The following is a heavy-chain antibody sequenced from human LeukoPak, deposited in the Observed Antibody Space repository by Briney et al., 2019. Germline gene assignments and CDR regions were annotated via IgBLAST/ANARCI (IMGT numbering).Heavy chain of an antibody. CDR1: AYTFSNYG. J-gene: IGHJ4*02. CDR2: ISAYNGNT. CDR3: ARIWYLEPGDYFDY. V-gene: IGHV1-18*01. Sequence: ASVKVSCKASAYTFSNYGFNWVRQAPGQGLEWMGWISAYNGNTNYAQKLQGRVTMTTDTSTSTAYMELRSLRSDDTAVYYCARIWYLEPGDYFDYWGQGTLVTVSS. D-gene: IGHD3-3*01.